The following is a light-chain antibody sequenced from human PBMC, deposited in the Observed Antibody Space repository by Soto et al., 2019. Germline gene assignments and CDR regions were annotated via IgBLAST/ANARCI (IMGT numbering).Light chain of an antibody. CDR2: GAS. CDR1: QSVAGN. CDR3: QQYGSSIT. Sequence: EIVMTQSPATLSVSPGERATLSCRASQSVAGNLAWYQHKPGQAPRLLIYGASTGATGIPARFSGSGSGTDFTLTVTRLEPEDFAVYYCQQYGSSITFGQGTRLE. J-gene: IGKJ5*01. V-gene: IGKV3-15*01.